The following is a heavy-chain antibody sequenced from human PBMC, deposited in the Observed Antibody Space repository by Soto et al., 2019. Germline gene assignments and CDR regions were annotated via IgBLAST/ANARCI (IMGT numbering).Heavy chain of an antibody. D-gene: IGHD2-15*01. CDR2: IYYSGST. J-gene: IGHJ5*02. Sequence: SETLSLTCTVSGGSISSGGYYWSWIRQHPGKGLEWIGYIYYSGSTYYNPSLKSRVTISVDTSKNQFSLKLSSVTAADTAVYYCARGRVVVVVAAPRYWFDPWGQGTLVTVSS. V-gene: IGHV4-31*03. CDR3: ARGRVVVVVAAPRYWFDP. CDR1: GGSISSGGYY.